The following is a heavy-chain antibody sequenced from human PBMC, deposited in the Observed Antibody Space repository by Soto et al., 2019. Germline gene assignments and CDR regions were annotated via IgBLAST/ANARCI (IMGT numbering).Heavy chain of an antibody. Sequence: SVKVSCKASGFTFTSSVVQWVRQARGQRLEWIGWIVVGSGNTNYAQKFQERVTITRDMSTSTAYMELSSLRSEDTAVYYCARLLGELFSDPFDYWGQGTLVTVSS. CDR1: GFTFTSSV. V-gene: IGHV1-58*01. CDR2: IVVGSGNT. D-gene: IGHD3-10*01. CDR3: ARLLGELFSDPFDY. J-gene: IGHJ4*02.